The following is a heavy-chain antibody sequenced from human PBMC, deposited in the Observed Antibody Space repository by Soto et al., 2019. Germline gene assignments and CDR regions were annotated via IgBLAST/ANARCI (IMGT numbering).Heavy chain of an antibody. D-gene: IGHD3-10*01. J-gene: IGHJ6*02. V-gene: IGHV1-69*02. CDR1: GGTFSSYT. CDR3: ARGIHYYYGSGSYLDYYGMDV. CDR2: IIPILGIA. Sequence: QVQLVQSGAEVKKPGSSVKVSCKASGGTFSSYTISWVRQAPGQGLEWMGRIIPILGIANYAQKFQGRVTITADKSTSTAYMELSSLRCEDTAVYYCARGIHYYYGSGSYLDYYGMDVWGQGTTVTVSS.